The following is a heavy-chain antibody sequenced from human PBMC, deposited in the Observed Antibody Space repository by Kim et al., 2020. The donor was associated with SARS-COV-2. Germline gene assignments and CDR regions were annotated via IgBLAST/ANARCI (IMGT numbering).Heavy chain of an antibody. J-gene: IGHJ4*02. D-gene: IGHD6-19*01. CDR2: TSSGGEST. CDR1: GS. V-gene: IGHV3-23*01. Sequence: GGSLRLSCAASGSMGWVRQAPGKGLEWVSITSSGGESTFYADSVKGRFTTSRDNSKNTVSLQMNSLRVEDTAIYYCAKVQVTGNGGRGYFDSWGQGTVVT. CDR3: AKVQVTGNGGRGYFDS.